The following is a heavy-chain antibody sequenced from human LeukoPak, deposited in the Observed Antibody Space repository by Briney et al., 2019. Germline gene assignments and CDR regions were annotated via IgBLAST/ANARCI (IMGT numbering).Heavy chain of an antibody. D-gene: IGHD2-2*01. CDR2: ISGSGGST. CDR1: GFTFSSYA. Sequence: GGSLRLSCAASGFTFSSYAMSWVCQAPGKGLEWVSAISGSGGSTYYADSVKGRFTISRDNSKNTLYLQMNSLRAEDTAVYYCAKVGEKGNIVVVPAAAWGADFDYWGQGTLVTVSS. CDR3: AKVGEKGNIVVVPAAAWGADFDY. V-gene: IGHV3-23*01. J-gene: IGHJ4*02.